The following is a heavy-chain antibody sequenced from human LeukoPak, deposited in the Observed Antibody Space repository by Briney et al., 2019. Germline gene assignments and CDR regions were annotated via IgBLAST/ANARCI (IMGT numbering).Heavy chain of an antibody. CDR1: GYSFTSYW. Sequence: GESLKISCKGSGYSFTSYWIGWVRQMPGKGLEWMGIIYPGDSDTRYSPSFQGQVTISADKSISTAYLQWSSLKASDTAMYYCARPKAYYYDSSGYYSEAFDIWGQGTMVTVSS. D-gene: IGHD3-22*01. CDR3: ARPKAYYYDSSGYYSEAFDI. J-gene: IGHJ3*02. V-gene: IGHV5-51*01. CDR2: IYPGDSDT.